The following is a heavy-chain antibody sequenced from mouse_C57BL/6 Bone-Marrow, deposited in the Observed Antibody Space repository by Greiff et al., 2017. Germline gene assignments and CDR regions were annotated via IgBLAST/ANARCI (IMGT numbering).Heavy chain of an antibody. Sequence: QVQLNQSGAELVRPGASVTLSCKASGYTFTDYEMHWVKQTPVHGLEWIGAIDPETGGTAYNQKFKGKAILTADKSSSTAYMELRSLTSEDSAVYYCTREGYYYGSRHWYFDVWGTGTTVTVAS. V-gene: IGHV1-15*01. CDR1: GYTFTDYE. CDR3: TREGYYYGSRHWYFDV. CDR2: IDPETGGT. J-gene: IGHJ1*03. D-gene: IGHD1-1*01.